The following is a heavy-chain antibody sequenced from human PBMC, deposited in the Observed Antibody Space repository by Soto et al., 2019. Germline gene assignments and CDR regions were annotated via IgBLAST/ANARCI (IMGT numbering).Heavy chain of an antibody. Sequence: PSETLSLTCTVSGGPIASSTHHWGWVRQPPGKGLGWIGSIYYSGSTYYNPSLKSRVTISVDTSKNQFSLKLSSVTAADTAVYYCARLGHWFDPWGQGTLVTVSS. CDR2: IYYSGST. CDR3: ARLGHWFDP. V-gene: IGHV4-39*01. CDR1: GGPIASSTHH. D-gene: IGHD3-10*01. J-gene: IGHJ5*02.